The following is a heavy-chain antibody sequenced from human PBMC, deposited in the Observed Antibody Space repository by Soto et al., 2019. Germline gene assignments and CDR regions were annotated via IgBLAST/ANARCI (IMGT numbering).Heavy chain of an antibody. CDR1: GGTMRSSGSA. J-gene: IGHJ6*02. CDR2: MYYTGKS. CDR3: ARAHYGDYGYGMDV. Sequence: SETLSLTCTVSGGTMRSSGSAWGWIRQSPGNGLEWIGSMYYTGKSDYNPSLKSRVTISVDRSKNQFSLKLSSVTAADTAVYYCARAHYGDYGYGMDVWGQGTTVTVSS. V-gene: IGHV4-39*07. D-gene: IGHD4-17*01.